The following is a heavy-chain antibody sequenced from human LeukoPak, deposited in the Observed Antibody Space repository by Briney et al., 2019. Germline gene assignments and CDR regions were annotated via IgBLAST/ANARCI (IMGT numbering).Heavy chain of an antibody. V-gene: IGHV3-11*01. J-gene: IGHJ6*02. Sequence: KSGGSLRLSCAASGFTFSDYYMSWIRQAPGKGLEWVSYISSSGSTIYYADSVKGRFTISRDNAKNSLYLQMNSLRAEDTAEYYCARGARRTFYYYGMDVWGQGTTVTVSS. CDR1: GFTFSDYY. CDR2: ISSSGSTI. D-gene: IGHD1-1*01. CDR3: ARGARRTFYYYGMDV.